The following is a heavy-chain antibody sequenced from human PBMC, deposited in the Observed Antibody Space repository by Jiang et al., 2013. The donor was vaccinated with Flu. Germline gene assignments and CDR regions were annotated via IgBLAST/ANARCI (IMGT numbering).Heavy chain of an antibody. D-gene: IGHD6-19*01. J-gene: IGHJ4*02. V-gene: IGHV4-34*01. CDR2: INHSGST. Sequence: LLKPSETLSLTCAVYGGSFSGYYWSWTRQPPGKGLEWIGEINHSGSTNYNPSLKSRVTISVDTSKNQFSLKLSSVTAADTAVYYCARVRNSSGWYVEEYFDYWGQGTLVTVSS. CDR3: ARVRNSSGWYVEEYFDY. CDR1: GGSFSGYY.